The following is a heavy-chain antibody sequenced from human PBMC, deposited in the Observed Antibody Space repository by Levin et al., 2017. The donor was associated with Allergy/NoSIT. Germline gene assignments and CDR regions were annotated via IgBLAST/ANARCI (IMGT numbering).Heavy chain of an antibody. D-gene: IGHD6-19*01. CDR2: IKSKTDSGTT. Sequence: KTGGSLRLSCAASGFTFTSAWMTWVRQAPGKGLEWVARIKSKTDSGTTNYAAPVKGRFTISRDDSENTLYLQMNSLKTEDTAVYYCATGAVAGLPSNRETGVRDFWGQGTLVTVSS. J-gene: IGHJ4*02. CDR1: GFTFTSAW. CDR3: ATGAVAGLPSNRETGVRDF. V-gene: IGHV3-15*01.